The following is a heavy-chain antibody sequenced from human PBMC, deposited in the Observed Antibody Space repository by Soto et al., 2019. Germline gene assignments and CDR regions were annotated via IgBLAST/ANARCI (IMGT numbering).Heavy chain of an antibody. CDR2: IYYSGST. Sequence: QVQLQESGPGLVKPSETLSLTCTVSGGSISSYYWSWIRQPPGKGLEWIGFIYYSGSTNYNPSLKSRVTISVDTSKSQFSLKLSSVTAADTAVYYCARDEGYCTNGVCSVLYVYWGQGTLVTVSS. J-gene: IGHJ4*02. CDR1: GGSISSYY. D-gene: IGHD2-8*01. CDR3: ARDEGYCTNGVCSVLYVY. V-gene: IGHV4-59*01.